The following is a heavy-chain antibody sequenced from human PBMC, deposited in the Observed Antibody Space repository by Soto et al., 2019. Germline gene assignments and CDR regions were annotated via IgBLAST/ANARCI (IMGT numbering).Heavy chain of an antibody. Sequence: QVQLVQSGAEVKKPGSSVKVSCKASGGTFSSYAISWVRQAPGQGLEGMGGIIPIFGTANYAQKFQGRVTVTADKSTSTAYMELSCLRSEDTVVYYCASSVAKYYHYGMDVWGQGTTVTVSS. J-gene: IGHJ6*02. CDR3: ASSVAKYYHYGMDV. V-gene: IGHV1-69*14. D-gene: IGHD5-12*01. CDR2: IIPIFGTA. CDR1: GGTFSSYA.